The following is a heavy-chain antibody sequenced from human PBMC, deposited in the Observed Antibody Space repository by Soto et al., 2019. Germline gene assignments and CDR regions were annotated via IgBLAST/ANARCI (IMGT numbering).Heavy chain of an antibody. V-gene: IGHV1-69*01. CDR2: IIPIYGTA. J-gene: IGHJ4*02. CDR3: ARDLVGGIAVAGNFDY. CDR1: GGTFSSYA. Sequence: QVQLVQSGAEVKKPGSPVKVSCKASGGTFSSYAISWVRQAPGQGLEWMGGIIPIYGTANYAQKFQGRVTITADESTSTAYMELISRRSEDTAVYYCARDLVGGIAVAGNFDYWGQGTLVTVSS. D-gene: IGHD6-19*01.